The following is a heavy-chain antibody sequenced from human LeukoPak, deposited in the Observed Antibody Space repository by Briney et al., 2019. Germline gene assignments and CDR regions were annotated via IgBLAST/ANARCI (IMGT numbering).Heavy chain of an antibody. CDR1: GFTFSSYS. J-gene: IGHJ4*02. CDR3: AKPFGFLEWLYGGYFDS. Sequence: GGSLRLSCAASGFTFSSYSMNWVRQAPGKGLEWVSSIDSTSSYIYYADSVKGRFTISRDNAKNSLFLQMNSLSAEDTAVYYCAKPFGFLEWLYGGYFDSWGQGTLVTVSS. V-gene: IGHV3-21*04. CDR2: IDSTSSYI. D-gene: IGHD3-3*01.